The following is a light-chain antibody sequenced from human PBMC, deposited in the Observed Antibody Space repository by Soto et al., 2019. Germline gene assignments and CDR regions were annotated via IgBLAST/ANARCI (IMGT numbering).Light chain of an antibody. CDR1: NIGSKS. CDR2: YDN. V-gene: IGLV3-21*04. Sequence: SYELTQPPSVSVAPGKTARITCGGNNIGSKSVHWYQQKPGQAPVLVISYDNDRPSGIPERISGSNSGDTATLTINTVEAGDEADYNCQVWDDSSAVFGGGTKLTVL. J-gene: IGLJ3*02. CDR3: QVWDDSSAV.